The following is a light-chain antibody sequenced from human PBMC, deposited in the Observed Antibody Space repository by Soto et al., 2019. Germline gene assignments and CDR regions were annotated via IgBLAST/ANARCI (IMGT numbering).Light chain of an antibody. V-gene: IGLV2-8*01. J-gene: IGLJ2*01. CDR1: SSDVGGYNY. Sequence: QSALTQPPSASGSPGQSVTISCTGTSSDVGGYNYVSWYQQHPGKAPTLMIYVVSKRPSGVPDRFSGAKSGNTASLTVSGLQAEDEADYYCSSYAGSNNVLFGGGTKLTVL. CDR3: SSYAGSNNVL. CDR2: VVS.